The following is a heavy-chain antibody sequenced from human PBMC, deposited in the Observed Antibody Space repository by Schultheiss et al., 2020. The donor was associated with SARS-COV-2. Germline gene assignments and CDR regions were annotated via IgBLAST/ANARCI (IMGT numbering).Heavy chain of an antibody. CDR1: GGSLSNYY. Sequence: SQTLSLTCEVYGGSLSNYYWSWIRQSPGKGLEWIGEVNYRGTTNYNPSLKSRVSISVDTSKNQFSLKLSSVTAADTAVYYCARGYSSSSYGMDVWGQGTTVTVSS. J-gene: IGHJ6*02. D-gene: IGHD6-13*01. V-gene: IGHV4-34*01. CDR2: VNYRGTT. CDR3: ARGYSSSSYGMDV.